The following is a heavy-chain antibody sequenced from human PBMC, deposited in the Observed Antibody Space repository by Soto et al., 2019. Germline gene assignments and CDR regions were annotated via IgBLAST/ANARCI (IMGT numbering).Heavy chain of an antibody. CDR2: INKDGSQK. V-gene: IGHV3-7*03. Sequence: GGSLRLSCAASGFTFSDYGMHWVRQAPGKGLEWVANINKDGSQKNYVDSVKGRFTIARDNGQNSLSLQINSLRVEDTAVYYCVRELGLAYWGQGALVTVSS. CDR3: VRELGLAY. CDR1: GFTFSDYG. J-gene: IGHJ4*02. D-gene: IGHD7-27*01.